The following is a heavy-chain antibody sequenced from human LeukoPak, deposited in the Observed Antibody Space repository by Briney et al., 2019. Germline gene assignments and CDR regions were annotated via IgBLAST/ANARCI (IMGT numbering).Heavy chain of an antibody. CDR1: GFTFSSYW. CDR2: IKQDGSEK. D-gene: IGHD5-18*01. V-gene: IGHV3-7*01. Sequence: GGSLRLSCAASGFTFSSYWMSWVRQAPGEGLEWVANIKQDGSEKYYVDSVKGRFTISRDNAKNSLYLQMNSLRAEDTAVYYCARDAGYSYGYGIDYWGQGTLVTVSS. J-gene: IGHJ4*02. CDR3: ARDAGYSYGYGIDY.